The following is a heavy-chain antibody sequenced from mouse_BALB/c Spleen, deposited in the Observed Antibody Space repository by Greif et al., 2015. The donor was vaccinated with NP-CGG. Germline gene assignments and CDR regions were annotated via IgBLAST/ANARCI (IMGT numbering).Heavy chain of an antibody. D-gene: IGHD3-3*01. CDR1: GFNIKDYY. V-gene: IGHV14-4*02. J-gene: IGHJ4*01. CDR2: IDPENGDT. CDR3: PGPGQRAMDY. Sequence: EVKLMESGAELVRSGASVKLSCTASGFNIKDYYMHWVKQRPEQGLEWIGWIDPENGDTEYAPKFQGKATMTADTSSNTAYLQLSSLTSEDTAVYYCPGPGQRAMDYWGQGTSVTVSS.